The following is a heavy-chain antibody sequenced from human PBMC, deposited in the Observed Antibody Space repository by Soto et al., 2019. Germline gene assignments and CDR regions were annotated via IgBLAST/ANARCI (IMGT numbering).Heavy chain of an antibody. V-gene: IGHV1-69*13. J-gene: IGHJ6*02. CDR1: GGTFSSYA. D-gene: IGHD3-3*01. CDR2: IIPIFGTA. CDR3: ARVLRFLEWLLPHEAANYYYYGMDV. Sequence: GASVKVSCKASGGTFSSYAISWVRQAPGQGLEWMGGIIPIFGTANYAQKFQGRVTITADESTSTAYMELSSLRSEDTAVYYCARVLRFLEWLLPHEAANYYYYGMDVWGQGTTVTVS.